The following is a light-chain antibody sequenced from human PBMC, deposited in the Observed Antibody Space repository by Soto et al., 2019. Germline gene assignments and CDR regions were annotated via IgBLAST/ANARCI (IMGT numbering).Light chain of an antibody. CDR2: DAS. V-gene: IGKV1-5*01. J-gene: IGKJ1*01. CDR1: QSINTW. Sequence: DIPMPQSPSTLSAAVGDRVTITCRASQSINTWLAWYQQKRGKAPKLLIYDASSLESGVPSRFSGSGAGAEITLSNSSLRDDEFANDYFQQYNTYWTFGQGTKVELK. CDR3: QQYNTYWT.